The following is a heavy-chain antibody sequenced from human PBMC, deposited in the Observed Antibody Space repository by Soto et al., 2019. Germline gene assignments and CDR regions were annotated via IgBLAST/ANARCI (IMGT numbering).Heavy chain of an antibody. Sequence: GASVKVSCKGSGYTLTGYYVHWVRQAPGQGFEWMGVIYPSGGTTSYAQKFQDRVTMTRDRSTSTVYMELSSLRSEDRAVYYCARLATATPPYYFDYWGQGTLVTVSS. CDR1: GYTLTGYY. CDR2: IYPSGGTT. V-gene: IGHV1-46*01. J-gene: IGHJ4*02. CDR3: ARLATATPPYYFDY.